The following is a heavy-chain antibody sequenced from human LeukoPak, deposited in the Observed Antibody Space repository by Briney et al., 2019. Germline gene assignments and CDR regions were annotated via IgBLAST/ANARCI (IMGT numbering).Heavy chain of an antibody. J-gene: IGHJ6*02. CDR1: GGTFSSYA. D-gene: IGHD6-25*01. V-gene: IGHV1-69*04. CDR2: IIPIFGIA. Sequence: ASVKVSCKASGGTFSSYAISWVRQAPGQGLEWMGRIIPIFGIANYAQKFQGRVTITADKPTSTAYMELSSLRSEDTAVYYCARARAAPPSYYGMDVWGQGTMVTVSS. CDR3: ARARAAPPSYYGMDV.